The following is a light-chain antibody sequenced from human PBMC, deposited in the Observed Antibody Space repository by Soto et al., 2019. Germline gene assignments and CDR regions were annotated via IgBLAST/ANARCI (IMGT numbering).Light chain of an antibody. Sequence: ILLTQSPATLSLSPGERATLSCRASQSVSSSYLAWYQQKPGQAPRLLISGAHNRAPGIPDRFSGSESGTDFTLRISRLEPEDFAVYYCQQYGSSVTFGKGTKVDIK. V-gene: IGKV3-20*01. CDR2: GAH. CDR1: QSVSSSY. CDR3: QQYGSSVT. J-gene: IGKJ1*01.